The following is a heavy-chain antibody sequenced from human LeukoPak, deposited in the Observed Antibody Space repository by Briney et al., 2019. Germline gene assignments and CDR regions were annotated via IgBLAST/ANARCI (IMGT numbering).Heavy chain of an antibody. CDR2: INPNSGGT. V-gene: IGHV1-2*02. CDR1: GYTFTGYY. D-gene: IGHD3-22*01. J-gene: IGHJ4*02. Sequence: GAPVKVSCKASGYTFTGYYMHWVRQAPGQGLEWMGWINPNSGGTNYAQKFQGRVTMTRDTSISTAYMELSRLRSDDTAVYYCARVGSGYSYHFDYWGQGTLVTVSS. CDR3: ARVGSGYSYHFDY.